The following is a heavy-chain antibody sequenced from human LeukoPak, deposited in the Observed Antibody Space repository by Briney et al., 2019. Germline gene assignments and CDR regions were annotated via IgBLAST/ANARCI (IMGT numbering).Heavy chain of an antibody. Sequence: GGSLRLSCAASGFTFSSYGMHWVRQAPGKGLEWVAFIRYDGSNKYYADSVKGRFTISRDNSKNTLYLQMNSLRAEDTAVYYCARPADRYGDYAEFDYWGQGTLVTVSS. D-gene: IGHD4-17*01. J-gene: IGHJ4*02. CDR2: IRYDGSNK. CDR1: GFTFSSYG. CDR3: ARPADRYGDYAEFDY. V-gene: IGHV3-30*02.